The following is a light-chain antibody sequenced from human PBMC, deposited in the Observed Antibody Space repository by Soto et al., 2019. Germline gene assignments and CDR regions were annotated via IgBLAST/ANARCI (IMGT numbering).Light chain of an antibody. CDR3: CSYAGSYTLV. CDR1: SSDVGGYNY. V-gene: IGLV2-11*01. J-gene: IGLJ2*01. CDR2: DVS. Sequence: QSALTQPRSVSGSPGQSVTISCTGTSSDVGGYNYVSWYQQHPGNAPKLMIYDVSKRPSGVPDRFSGSKSGNTASLTISGLQAEDEADYYCCSYAGSYTLVFVGGTKLTVL.